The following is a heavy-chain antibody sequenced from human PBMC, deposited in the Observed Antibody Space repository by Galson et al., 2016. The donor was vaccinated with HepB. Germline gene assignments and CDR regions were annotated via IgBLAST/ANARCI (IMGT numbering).Heavy chain of an antibody. CDR2: IWYDGSDK. J-gene: IGHJ6*02. CDR3: ARDPQYRLTNYYYYGMDV. Sequence: SLRLSCAASGFTFSSYGMHWVRQAPGKGLEWVAIIWYDGSDKYYADSVKGRFTISRDNSKNTLYLQMNSLRAEDTAVYYCARDPQYRLTNYYYYGMDVWGQGTTVTV. D-gene: IGHD2-2*01. V-gene: IGHV3-33*01. CDR1: GFTFSSYG.